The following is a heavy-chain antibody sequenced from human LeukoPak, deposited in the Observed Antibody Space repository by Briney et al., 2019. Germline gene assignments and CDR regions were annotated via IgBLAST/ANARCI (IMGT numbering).Heavy chain of an antibody. J-gene: IGHJ4*02. V-gene: IGHV4-61*02. CDR3: ARDGPSGYPRGAPDY. CDR1: GGSISSGSYY. Sequence: PSETLSLTCTVSGGSISSGSYYWSWIRQPAGKGLEWIGRIYTSGSTNYNPSLKSRVTISVDTSKNQFSLKLSSVTAADTAVYYCARDGPSGYPRGAPDYWGQGTLVTVSS. D-gene: IGHD3-3*01. CDR2: IYTSGST.